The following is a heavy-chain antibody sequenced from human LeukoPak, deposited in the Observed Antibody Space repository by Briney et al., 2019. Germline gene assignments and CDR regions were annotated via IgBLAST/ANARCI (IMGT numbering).Heavy chain of an antibody. Sequence: SETLSLTCTVSGYSISSSSYYWGWIRQPPGKGLEWIGSIYYSGSTYYNPSLKSRVTISVDTSKNQFSLKLSSVTAADTAVYYCAVNGYGDYYYYYYMDVWGKGTTVTVSS. D-gene: IGHD4-17*01. CDR2: IYYSGST. J-gene: IGHJ6*03. CDR1: GYSISSSSYY. V-gene: IGHV4-39*07. CDR3: AVNGYGDYYYYYYMDV.